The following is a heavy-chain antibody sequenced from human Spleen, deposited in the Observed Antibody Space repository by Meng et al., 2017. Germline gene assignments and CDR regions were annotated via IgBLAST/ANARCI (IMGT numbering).Heavy chain of an antibody. CDR1: GYTFTGNG. CDR2: ISAYNGNT. D-gene: IGHD3-10*01. V-gene: IGHV1-18*01. CDR3: ARDLNGDRGIYFDY. J-gene: IGHJ4*02. Sequence: QVQLVQSGAEVKKPGASVKVSCKASGYTFTGNGISWVRQAPGQGLEWMGWISAYNGNTHYAQKVQGRVTVTTDTSTNTAYMELRSLRSEDTAIYYCARDLNGDRGIYFDYWGQGTLVTVSS.